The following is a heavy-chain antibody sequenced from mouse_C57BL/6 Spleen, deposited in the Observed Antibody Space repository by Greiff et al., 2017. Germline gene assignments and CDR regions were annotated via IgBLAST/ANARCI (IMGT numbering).Heavy chain of an antibody. Sequence: EVQLQQSGPELVKPGASVKISCKASGYAFTDYYMNWVKQSHGKSLEWIGDINPNNGGTNYNQKFKGKATLTVDKSSSTAYMELRSLTSEDSAVYYCARLGRYWGQGTTLTVSS. V-gene: IGHV1-26*01. CDR2: INPNNGGT. CDR1: GYAFTDYY. J-gene: IGHJ2*01. D-gene: IGHD4-1*01. CDR3: ARLGRY.